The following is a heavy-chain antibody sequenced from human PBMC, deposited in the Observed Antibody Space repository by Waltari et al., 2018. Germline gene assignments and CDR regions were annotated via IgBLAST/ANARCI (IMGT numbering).Heavy chain of an antibody. J-gene: IGHJ4*02. Sequence: QVQLVESGGGVVQPGRSLRLSCAASGFHFSSIGMHWVRQAPGKGLEWVAVIWVDGSTKYYADSVKGRLTISRDNSKNTLYLQMNSLRAEDTAVYYCARDKAVAGSRLDYWGQGTLVTVSS. V-gene: IGHV3-33*01. CDR3: ARDKAVAGSRLDY. CDR1: GFHFSSIG. D-gene: IGHD6-19*01. CDR2: IWVDGSTK.